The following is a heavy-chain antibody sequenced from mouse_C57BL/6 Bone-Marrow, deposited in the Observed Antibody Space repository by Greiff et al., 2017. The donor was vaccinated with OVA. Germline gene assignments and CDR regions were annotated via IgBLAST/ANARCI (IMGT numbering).Heavy chain of an antibody. CDR2: IWTGGGT. Sequence: VQLVESGPGLVAPSQSLSITCTVSGFSLTSYAISWVRQPPGKGLEWLGVIWTGGGTNYNSALKSRLSISKDNSKSQVFLKMNSLQTDDTARYYCARIYDGYYVGDYYAMDYWGQGTSVTVSS. V-gene: IGHV2-9-1*01. CDR1: GFSLTSYA. CDR3: ARIYDGYYVGDYYAMDY. J-gene: IGHJ4*01. D-gene: IGHD2-3*01.